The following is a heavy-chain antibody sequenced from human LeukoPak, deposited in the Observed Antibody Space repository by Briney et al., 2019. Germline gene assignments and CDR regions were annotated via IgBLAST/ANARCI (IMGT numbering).Heavy chain of an antibody. CDR1: GFAFGDFA. J-gene: IGHJ4*02. CDR2: IRRKVYGGTT. D-gene: IGHD3-3*01. V-gene: IGHV3-49*03. CDR3: TRVRGDYDFSRGHSDY. Sequence: RTGGSLRLSCLGSGFAFGDFAMSWIRQAPGKGREWLGFIRRKVYGGTTEYAASVKGRITISRDDSRSVAYLQMNSLTIDAAAVYYCTRVRGDYDFSRGHSDYWGQGALVTVSS.